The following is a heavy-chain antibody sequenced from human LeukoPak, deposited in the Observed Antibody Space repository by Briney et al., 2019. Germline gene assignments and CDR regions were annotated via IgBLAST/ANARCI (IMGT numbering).Heavy chain of an antibody. CDR3: AREATGRAFDP. V-gene: IGHV1-18*01. CDR1: GYNFNDFE. D-gene: IGHD1-1*01. Sequence: ASVKVSCKASGYNFNDFEVTWVLQAPGQGLEWMGWISALTGDTNYAQKFQGRVTMTTDTSTDTAYMEMRSLRSDDTAVYYCAREATGRAFDPWGQGTLVTVSS. J-gene: IGHJ5*02. CDR2: ISALTGDT.